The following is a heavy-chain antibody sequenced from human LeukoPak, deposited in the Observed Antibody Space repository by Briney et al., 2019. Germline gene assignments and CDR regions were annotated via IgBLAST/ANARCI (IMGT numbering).Heavy chain of an antibody. J-gene: IGHJ6*02. D-gene: IGHD5-12*01. CDR3: AREIEDIVATILEYYYGMDV. Sequence: ASVKVSCKASGGTFSSYAISWVRQAPGQGLEWMGGIIPIFGTANYAQKFQGRVTITADESTSTAYMELSSLRSEDTAVYYCAREIEDIVATILEYYYGMDVWGQGTTVTVSS. V-gene: IGHV1-69*13. CDR2: IIPIFGTA. CDR1: GGTFSSYA.